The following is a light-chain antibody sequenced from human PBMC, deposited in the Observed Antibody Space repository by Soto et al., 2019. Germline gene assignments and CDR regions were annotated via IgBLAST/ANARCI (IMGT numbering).Light chain of an antibody. CDR3: SSYGGSNNYV. Sequence: QSALTQPPSASGSPGQSVTISCTGTSSDVGGYKYVSWYQQYPGKAPKLMIYAVSKRPSGVPDRFSGSKSGNTASLTVSGLQAEDEADYYCSSYGGSNNYVFGTGTKVTVL. J-gene: IGLJ1*01. V-gene: IGLV2-8*01. CDR1: SSDVGGYKY. CDR2: AVS.